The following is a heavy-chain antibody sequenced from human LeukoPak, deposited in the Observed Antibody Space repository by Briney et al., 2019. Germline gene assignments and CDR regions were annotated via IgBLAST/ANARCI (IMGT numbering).Heavy chain of an antibody. D-gene: IGHD3-9*01. Sequence: GGSLRLSCAASGFTFSSYWMSWVRQAPGKGLEWVANIKQDGSEKYYVDSVKGRFTISRDNAKNSLYLQMNSLRAEDTAVYYCARDDYDILTGYLYYFDYWSQGTLVTVSS. CDR2: IKQDGSEK. CDR3: ARDDYDILTGYLYYFDY. J-gene: IGHJ4*02. CDR1: GFTFSSYW. V-gene: IGHV3-7*01.